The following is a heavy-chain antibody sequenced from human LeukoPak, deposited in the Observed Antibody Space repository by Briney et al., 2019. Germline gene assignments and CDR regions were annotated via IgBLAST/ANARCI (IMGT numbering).Heavy chain of an antibody. J-gene: IGHJ4*02. CDR3: ARDLFADTTGTVDY. Sequence: SETLSLTCTVSGGSISSYYWSWIRQPPGKGLEWIGYIYYSGSTNYNPSLKSRVTISLDTSKSQFSLKLKSVTAADTAVYYCARDLFADTTGTVDYWGQGTLVTVSS. D-gene: IGHD1-1*01. CDR2: IYYSGST. CDR1: GGSISSYY. V-gene: IGHV4-59*01.